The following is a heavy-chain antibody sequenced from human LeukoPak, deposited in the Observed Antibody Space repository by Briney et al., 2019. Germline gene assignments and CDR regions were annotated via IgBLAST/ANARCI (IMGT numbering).Heavy chain of an antibody. CDR1: GFTFSSYA. J-gene: IGHJ3*02. Sequence: GGSLRLSCAASGFTFSSYAMHWVRQAPGKGLEWVAVISYDGGNKYYADSVKGRFTISRDNSKNTLYLQMNSLRAEDTAVYYCARDRGEIDAFDIWGQGTMVTVSS. CDR3: ARDRGEIDAFDI. V-gene: IGHV3-30*04. CDR2: ISYDGGNK. D-gene: IGHD5-24*01.